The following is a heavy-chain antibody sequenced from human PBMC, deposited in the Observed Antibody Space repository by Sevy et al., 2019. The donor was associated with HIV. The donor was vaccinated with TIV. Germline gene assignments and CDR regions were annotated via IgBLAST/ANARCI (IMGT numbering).Heavy chain of an antibody. CDR3: ARRVPALAGNWFDP. J-gene: IGHJ5*02. CDR1: GGSISGYY. CDR2: IKNVGET. V-gene: IGHV4-59*01. Sequence: SGTLSLTCTVSGGSISGYYLSWIRQSPGKGLEWIGYIKNVGETRYNPSLKSRATISMATSKNQFSLHLNSGTAADTAVYYCARRVPALAGNWFDPWGQGTLVTVSS.